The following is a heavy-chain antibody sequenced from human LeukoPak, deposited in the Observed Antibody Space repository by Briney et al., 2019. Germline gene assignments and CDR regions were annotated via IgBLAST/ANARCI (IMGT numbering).Heavy chain of an antibody. V-gene: IGHV4-34*01. CDR3: ASVMVRYFDWLLFPYGMDV. CDR1: GVSFSGYY. D-gene: IGHD3-9*01. CDR2: INHSGST. Sequence: TASETLSLTCAVYGVSFSGYYWSWIRQPPGKGLEWIGEINHSGSTNYNPSLKSRVTISVDTSKNQFSLKLSSVTAADTAVYYCASVMVRYFDWLLFPYGMDVWGQGTTVTVSS. J-gene: IGHJ6*02.